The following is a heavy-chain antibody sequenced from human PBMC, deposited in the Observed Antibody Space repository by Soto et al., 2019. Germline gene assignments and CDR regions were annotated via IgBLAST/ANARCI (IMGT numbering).Heavy chain of an antibody. V-gene: IGHV5-51*01. CDR3: GRQTDYYGMDV. J-gene: IGHJ6*02. Sequence: PGESLKISCKGSGYSFTNYWIAWVRQMPGKGLEWMGIIYPGDSDTRYSPSFQGQVTISADKSISTAYLQWSSLKASDSAIYYCGRQTDYYGMDVWGQGTTVTVSS. CDR1: GYSFTNYW. CDR2: IYPGDSDT.